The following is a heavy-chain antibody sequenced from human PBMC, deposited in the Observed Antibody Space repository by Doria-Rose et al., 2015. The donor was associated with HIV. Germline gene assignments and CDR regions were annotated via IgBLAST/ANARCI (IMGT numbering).Heavy chain of an antibody. Sequence: QVTLKESRPVLVKPTETLTVTCTVSGGSLSSPGMGVSWIRQPPGKALEWLANIFSDDERSYKASPKSRLTISRCTSKSQVVLTMTDMDPVDTATYYCARIKSSRWYHKYYFDFWGQGTLVIVSA. J-gene: IGHJ4*02. CDR2: IFSDDER. CDR1: GGSLSSPGMG. D-gene: IGHD6-13*01. V-gene: IGHV2-26*01. CDR3: ARIKSSRWYHKYYFDF.